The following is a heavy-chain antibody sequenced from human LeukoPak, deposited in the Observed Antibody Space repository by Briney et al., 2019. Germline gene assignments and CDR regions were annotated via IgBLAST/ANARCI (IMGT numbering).Heavy chain of an antibody. CDR1: GFTFSTYA. D-gene: IGHD2-15*01. Sequence: GGSLRLSCAASGFTFSTYAMSWVRQTPGKGLEWVAAISGDNPGTYHANSVKGRFTISRDNSKNTLHLQMTGLRAEDTAIYYCAKASVGHCSAAFCYHFDSWGQGTLVTVSS. V-gene: IGHV3-23*01. CDR3: AKASVGHCSAAFCYHFDS. CDR2: ISGDNPGT. J-gene: IGHJ4*02.